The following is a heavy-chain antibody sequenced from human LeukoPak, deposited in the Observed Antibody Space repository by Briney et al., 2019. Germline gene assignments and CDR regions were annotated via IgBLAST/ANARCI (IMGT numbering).Heavy chain of an antibody. J-gene: IGHJ3*02. Sequence: ASVKVSCKASGYTFTSYGISWVRQAPGQGLEWMGIINPSGGSTSYAQKFQGRVTMTRDTSTSTVYMELSSLRSEDTAVYYCARDRVAGTRAFDIWGQGTMVTVSS. CDR1: GYTFTSYG. V-gene: IGHV1-46*01. CDR2: INPSGGST. CDR3: ARDRVAGTRAFDI. D-gene: IGHD6-19*01.